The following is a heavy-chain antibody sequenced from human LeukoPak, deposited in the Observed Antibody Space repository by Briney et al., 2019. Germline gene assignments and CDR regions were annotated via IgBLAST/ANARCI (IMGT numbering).Heavy chain of an antibody. CDR2: TNWNGGST. Sequence: GGSLRLSCAASGFTFSDYYMSWIRQAPGKGLEWVSGTNWNGGSTGYADSVKGRFTISRDNAKNSLYLQMNSLRAEDTALYYCARDHIMSRGLRTTTTKSSGYYPWGQGTLVTVSS. CDR1: GFTFSDYY. J-gene: IGHJ5*02. V-gene: IGHV3-20*04. CDR3: ARDHIMSRGLRTTTTKSSGYYP. D-gene: IGHD3-22*01.